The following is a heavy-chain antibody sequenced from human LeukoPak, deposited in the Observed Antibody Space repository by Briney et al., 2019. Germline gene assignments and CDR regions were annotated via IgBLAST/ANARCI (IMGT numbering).Heavy chain of an antibody. CDR3: ARDTPDGYMGSIRDY. CDR2: ISSSSSYI. D-gene: IGHD5-24*01. V-gene: IGHV3-21*01. J-gene: IGHJ4*02. CDR1: GFTFSSYA. Sequence: SGGSLRLSCAASGFTFSSYAMSWVRQAPGKGLEWVSSISSSSSYIYYADSVKGRFTISRDNAKNSLYLQMNSLRAEDTAVYYCARDTPDGYMGSIRDYWGQGTLVTVSS.